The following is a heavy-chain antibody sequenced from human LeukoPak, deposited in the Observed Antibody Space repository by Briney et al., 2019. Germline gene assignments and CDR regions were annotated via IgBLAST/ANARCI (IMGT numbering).Heavy chain of an antibody. V-gene: IGHV4-59*02. J-gene: IGHJ4*02. CDR1: GGSVSNYY. D-gene: IGHD5-18*01. CDR2: IYFTGTT. Sequence: SETLSLSCAVSGGSVSNYYWSWIRQAPGKGLEWVSVIYFTGTTNYNASLKSRVTISVDKSKNQFSLKLTSVTAEDTAVYYCARYTAIDDDYFDYWGQGTLVTVSS. CDR3: ARYTAIDDDYFDY.